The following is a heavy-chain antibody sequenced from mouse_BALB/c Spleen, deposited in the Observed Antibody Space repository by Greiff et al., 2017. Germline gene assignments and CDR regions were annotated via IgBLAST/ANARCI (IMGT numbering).Heavy chain of an antibody. CDR1: GFNIKDTY. V-gene: IGHV14-3*02. Sequence: VQLKESGAELVKPGASVKLSCTASGFNIKDTYMHWVQQRPEQGLEWIGRIDPANGNTKYDPQFHCKATITADTYSTTAYLQLSSLTSEDTAVYYCAPITTVVAPVAYWGQGTLVTVSA. J-gene: IGHJ3*01. CDR2: IDPANGNT. CDR3: APITTVVAPVAY. D-gene: IGHD1-1*01.